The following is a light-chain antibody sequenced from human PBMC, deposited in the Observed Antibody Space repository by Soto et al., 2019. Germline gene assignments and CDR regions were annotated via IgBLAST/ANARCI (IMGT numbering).Light chain of an antibody. CDR1: SSDVGGYNY. J-gene: IGLJ1*01. Sequence: ALTQPRSVSGSPGQSVTISCTGTSSDVGGYNYVSWYQQHPGKAPKLMIYDVTTRPSGVPDRFSGSKSGNTASLTISGLQAEDEADYYCSSHAGSSVVFGTGTKVT. V-gene: IGLV2-11*01. CDR3: SSHAGSSVV. CDR2: DVT.